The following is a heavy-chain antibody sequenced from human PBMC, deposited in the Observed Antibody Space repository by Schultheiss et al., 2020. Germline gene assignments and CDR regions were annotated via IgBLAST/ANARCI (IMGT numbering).Heavy chain of an antibody. CDR3: ASSGYANGYYYYGMDV. Sequence: SVKVSCKASGYTFSNYGISWVRQAPGQGLEWMGGIIPIFGTANYAQKFQGRVTITAEESTSTAYMELSSLRSEDTAVYYCASSGYANGYYYYGMDVWGQGTTVTVSS. CDR2: IIPIFGTA. D-gene: IGHD5-12*01. CDR1: GYTFSNYG. J-gene: IGHJ6*02. V-gene: IGHV1-69*13.